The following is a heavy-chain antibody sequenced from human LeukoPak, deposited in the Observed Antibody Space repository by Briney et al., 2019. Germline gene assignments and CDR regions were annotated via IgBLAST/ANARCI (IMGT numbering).Heavy chain of an antibody. CDR1: GFTFSSYS. Sequence: PGGSLRPSCAASGFTFSSYSMNWVRQAPGKGLEWVSYISSSSFTIYYADSVKGRFTISRDTAKNSLYLQMTSLRAEDTAVYYCAELGITMIGGVWGKGTTVTISS. J-gene: IGHJ6*04. CDR3: AELGITMIGGV. CDR2: ISSSSFTI. V-gene: IGHV3-48*01. D-gene: IGHD3-10*02.